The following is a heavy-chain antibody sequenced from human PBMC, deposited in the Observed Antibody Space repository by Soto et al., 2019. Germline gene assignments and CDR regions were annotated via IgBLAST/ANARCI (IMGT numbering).Heavy chain of an antibody. CDR1: GYTFTSYA. CDR3: ARDWSGDNWFDP. J-gene: IGHJ5*02. V-gene: IGHV1-3*01. D-gene: IGHD3-3*01. CDR2: INAGNGNT. Sequence: ASVKVSCKASGYTFTSYAMHWVRQAPGQRLEWMGWINAGNGNTKYSQKFQGRVTITRDTSASTAYMELSSLRSEDTAVYYCARDWSGDNWFDPWGQGTLVTVSS.